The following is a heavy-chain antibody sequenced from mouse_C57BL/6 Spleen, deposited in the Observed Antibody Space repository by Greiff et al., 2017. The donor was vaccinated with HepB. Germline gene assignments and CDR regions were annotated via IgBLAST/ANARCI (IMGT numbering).Heavy chain of an antibody. D-gene: IGHD1-1*01. J-gene: IGHJ1*03. CDR2: INPNNGGT. V-gene: IGHV1-26*01. CDR1: GYTFTDYY. Sequence: EVQLQQSGPELVKPGASVKISCKASGYTFTDYYMNWVKQSHGKSLEWIGDINPNNGGTSYNQKFKGKATLTVDKSSSTAYMELRSLTSEDSAFYYCARRDYGSRGYFDVWGTGTTVTVSS. CDR3: ARRDYGSRGYFDV.